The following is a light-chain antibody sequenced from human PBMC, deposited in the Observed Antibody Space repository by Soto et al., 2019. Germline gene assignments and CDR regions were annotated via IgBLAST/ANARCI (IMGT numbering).Light chain of an antibody. CDR2: AVS. J-gene: IGLJ1*01. Sequence: QSVLTQPASVSGSPGQSITISCTGTSSDVGTYNLVTWYQQHPGKAPKLMIYAVSKRPSRVSNRFSGSKSGNTASLTISGLQAEDEADDYCCSYAGSSTCVFGTGTKLTVL. V-gene: IGLV2-23*02. CDR3: CSYAGSSTCV. CDR1: SSDVGTYNL.